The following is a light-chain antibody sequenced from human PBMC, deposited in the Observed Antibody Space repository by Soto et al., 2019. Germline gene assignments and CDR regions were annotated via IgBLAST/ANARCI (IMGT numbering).Light chain of an antibody. V-gene: IGLV2-14*01. CDR1: SSDIGAYNY. J-gene: IGLJ2*01. Sequence: QSALTQPASVSGSPGQSITFSCTGTSSDIGAYNYVAWYQQHPDKAPKLMIYDVSNRPSGVSNRFSGSQSGNTASLTISGLQAEDEADYYCSSYTIGRTLLFGVGTKLTVL. CDR3: SSYTIGRTLL. CDR2: DVS.